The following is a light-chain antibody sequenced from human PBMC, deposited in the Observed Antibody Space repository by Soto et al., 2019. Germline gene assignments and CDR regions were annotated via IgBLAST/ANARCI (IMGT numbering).Light chain of an antibody. CDR3: SSYTSSSTSVV. CDR1: SSDVGTYNY. J-gene: IGLJ2*01. Sequence: QSALTQPASVSGSPGQSITISCTGTSSDVGTYNYVSWYQQHPGKAPKLMIYDVSNRPSGVSDRFSGSKSGNTASLTISALQAEDEADYYCSSYTSSSTSVVFGGGTKLTVL. V-gene: IGLV2-14*01. CDR2: DVS.